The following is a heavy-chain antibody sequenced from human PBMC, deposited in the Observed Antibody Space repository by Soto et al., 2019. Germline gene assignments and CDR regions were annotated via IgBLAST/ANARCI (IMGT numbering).Heavy chain of an antibody. D-gene: IGHD3-16*01. Sequence: QVQLVESGGGLVKPGGSLRLSCAASGFTFSDYYMSWLRQAPGKGLEWVSYISSSGTTIYYADSVNGPFTISRDNAKNSLYLQMNSLRAEDTAVYYCACLGPQHYYYGMDVWGQGTTVTVSS. CDR2: ISSSGTTI. J-gene: IGHJ6*02. CDR3: ACLGPQHYYYGMDV. CDR1: GFTFSDYY. V-gene: IGHV3-11*01.